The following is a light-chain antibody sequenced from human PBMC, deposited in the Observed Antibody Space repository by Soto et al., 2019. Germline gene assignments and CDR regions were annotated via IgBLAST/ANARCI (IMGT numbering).Light chain of an antibody. Sequence: LVRPQSPATLSVSPGERATLSCRASQSVSNNYLAWYQQKPGQAPRLLIYGASNRATGIPDRFSGSGSGTDFTLTISRLEPEDFAVYYCQQYGSSGTFGQGTNVDI. CDR2: GAS. CDR3: QQYGSSGT. CDR1: QSVSNNY. J-gene: IGKJ1*01. V-gene: IGKV3-20*01.